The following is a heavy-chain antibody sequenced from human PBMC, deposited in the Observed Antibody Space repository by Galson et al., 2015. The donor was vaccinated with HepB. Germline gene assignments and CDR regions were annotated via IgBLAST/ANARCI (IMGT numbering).Heavy chain of an antibody. CDR2: IRYDGSND. CDR3: AKDHRFAGGNFDS. V-gene: IGHV3-30*02. J-gene: IGHJ4*02. Sequence: SLRLSCATSGFTFSTFGMHWVRQAPGKGLEWVAFIRYDGSNDYYAHSVWGRFTISRDNSKNTTYLQMSSLRPEDTALYFCAKDHRFAGGNFDSWGQGTLVTVSS. D-gene: IGHD3-16*01. CDR1: GFTFSTFG.